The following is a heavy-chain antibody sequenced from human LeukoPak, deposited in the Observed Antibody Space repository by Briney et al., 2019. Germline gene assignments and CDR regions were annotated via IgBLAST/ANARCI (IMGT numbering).Heavy chain of an antibody. CDR1: GFTFSSYG. J-gene: IGHJ6*04. CDR2: IWYDGSNK. V-gene: IGHV3-33*01. CDR3: ARDGGLYCSGGSCYLYYYYYGMDV. D-gene: IGHD2-15*01. Sequence: QPGGSLRLSCAASGFTFSSYGMHWVRQAPGKGLEWVAVIWYDGSNKYYADSVKGRFTISRDNSKNTLYLQMNSLRAEDTAVYYCARDGGLYCSGGSCYLYYYYYGMDVWGKGTTVTVSP.